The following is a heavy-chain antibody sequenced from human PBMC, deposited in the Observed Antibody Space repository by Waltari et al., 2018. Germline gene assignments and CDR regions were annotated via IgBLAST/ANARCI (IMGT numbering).Heavy chain of an antibody. CDR3: ARAPSFHYGVFSVPLTLDY. CDR1: GESFSDHF. V-gene: IGHV4-34*01. J-gene: IGHJ3*01. CDR2: MNHRGSG. Sequence: QVQLNQWGAGVLKPSETLSLTCAVYGESFSDHFWTWIRQPPGTGLEWIGQMNHRGSGTYNPSLKNRVTISVDTSMNQFSLMMTSLTAADTAVYYCARAPSFHYGVFSVPLTLDYWSQGTMVFVSS. D-gene: IGHD4-17*01.